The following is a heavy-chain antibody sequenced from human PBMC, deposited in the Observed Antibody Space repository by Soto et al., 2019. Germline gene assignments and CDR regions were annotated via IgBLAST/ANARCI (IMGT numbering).Heavy chain of an antibody. Sequence: AGGSLRLSCAASGFTLRSYWMHWVRQAPGKGLVWVSRINSDGSNTSYADSVKGRFTISRDNAKNTLYLQMNSLRAGDTAVYYCARDPGTGYYDSSGYYYDWGQGTLVTVSS. CDR1: GFTLRSYW. J-gene: IGHJ4*02. V-gene: IGHV3-74*01. CDR2: INSDGSNT. CDR3: ARDPGTGYYDSSGYYYD. D-gene: IGHD3-22*01.